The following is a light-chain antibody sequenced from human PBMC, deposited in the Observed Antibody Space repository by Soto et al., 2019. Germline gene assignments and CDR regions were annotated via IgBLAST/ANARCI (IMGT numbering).Light chain of an antibody. V-gene: IGLV2-23*01. CDR1: SSDVGSYNL. Sequence: QSVLTQPASVSGSPGQSLTIYCTGTSSDVGSYNLVSWYQQHPGKAPKLMIYEGSKRPSGVSNRFSGSKSGNTESLTISGLQAEDEADYYCCSYAGSTAVFGTGTKVTVL. CDR2: EGS. CDR3: CSYAGSTAV. J-gene: IGLJ1*01.